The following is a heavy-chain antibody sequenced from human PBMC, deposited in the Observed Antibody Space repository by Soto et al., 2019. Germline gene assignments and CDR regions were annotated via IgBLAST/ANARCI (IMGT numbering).Heavy chain of an antibody. D-gene: IGHD2-15*01. CDR2: FDPEEGET. CDR3: ATVAFYCSGGSGYAGGDWFDP. CDR1: GYTLTELS. V-gene: IGHV1-24*01. J-gene: IGHJ5*02. Sequence: QVQLVQTGAEVKKPGASVKVSCKVSGYTLTELSMHWVRQAPGKGLEWMGGFDPEEGETIYAQKFQGRVTMTEDTSTDTAYVQLSSLRSADTAVYYCATVAFYCSGGSGYAGGDWFDPCGQRTLVTVSS.